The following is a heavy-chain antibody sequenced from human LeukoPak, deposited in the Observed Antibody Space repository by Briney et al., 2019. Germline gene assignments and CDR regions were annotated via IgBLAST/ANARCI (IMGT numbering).Heavy chain of an antibody. J-gene: IGHJ5*02. CDR2: IHRGGST. D-gene: IGHD3-22*01. CDR1: GFTFINAW. CDR3: ARDIDSSAHFDP. Sequence: GGSLRFSCAASGFTFINAWMSWVRQARGKGLEWVSVIHRGGSTYYADSVKGRFTIARDIFKNTLYLQMNSLRAEDTAVYYCARDIDSSAHFDPWGQGTLVTVSS. V-gene: IGHV3-66*01.